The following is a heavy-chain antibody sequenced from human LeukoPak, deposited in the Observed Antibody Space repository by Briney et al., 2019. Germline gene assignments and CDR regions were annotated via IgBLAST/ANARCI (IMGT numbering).Heavy chain of an antibody. CDR3: AKDLGKYSSSYLGFDY. V-gene: IGHV3-30*02. CDR2: IRYDGSNK. CDR1: GFTFSSYG. J-gene: IGHJ4*02. D-gene: IGHD6-6*01. Sequence: GGSLRLSCAASGFTFSSYGMHWVRQAPGKGLEWVAFIRYDGSNKYYADSVKGRFTISRDNSKNTLYLQMNSLRAEDTAVYYCAKDLGKYSSSYLGFDYWGQGTLVTVSS.